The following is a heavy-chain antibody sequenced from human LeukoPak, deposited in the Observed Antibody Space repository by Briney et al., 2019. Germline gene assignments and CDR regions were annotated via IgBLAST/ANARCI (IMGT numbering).Heavy chain of an antibody. CDR2: IYYSGST. V-gene: IGHV4-31*03. D-gene: IGHD5-18*01. CDR1: GGSISSGGYY. Sequence: SQTLSLTCTVSGGSISSGGYYWSWIRQHPGKGLEWIGYIYYSGSTYYNPSLKSRVTISVDTSKNQFSLKLSSVTAADTAVYYCARGWYSYGDDYWGQGTLATVSS. J-gene: IGHJ4*02. CDR3: ARGWYSYGDDY.